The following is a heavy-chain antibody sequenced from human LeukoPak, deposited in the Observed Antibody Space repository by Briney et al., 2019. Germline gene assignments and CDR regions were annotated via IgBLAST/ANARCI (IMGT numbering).Heavy chain of an antibody. Sequence: GGSLRLSCAASGFTYSHYGMHWVRQAPGKGLEWVAVIWSEGSNRFYAGSVKGRFTISRDNSQNTLFLQMNSLRAEDTAMYYCARDAQRGFDYSNSLKYWGHGKLLSVSS. CDR3: ARDAQRGFDYSNSLKY. CDR1: GFTYSHYG. D-gene: IGHD4-11*01. V-gene: IGHV3-33*04. CDR2: IWSEGSNR. J-gene: IGHJ4*01.